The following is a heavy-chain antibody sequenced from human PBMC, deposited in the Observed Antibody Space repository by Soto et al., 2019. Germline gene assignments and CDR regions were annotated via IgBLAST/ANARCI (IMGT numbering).Heavy chain of an antibody. CDR1: GGSISSSTW. D-gene: IGHD1-7*01. V-gene: IGHV4-4*02. Sequence: SETLSLTCAVSGGSISSSTWWSWVRQPQGKGLEWIGEIYHSGNTNYNPSLKSRVTMAVDKSRNQFSLKLSSVTAADTATYYCAHRLTLNSDWSYGRFDYWGQGALVTVSS. CDR3: AHRLTLNSDWSYGRFDY. CDR2: IYHSGNT. J-gene: IGHJ4*02.